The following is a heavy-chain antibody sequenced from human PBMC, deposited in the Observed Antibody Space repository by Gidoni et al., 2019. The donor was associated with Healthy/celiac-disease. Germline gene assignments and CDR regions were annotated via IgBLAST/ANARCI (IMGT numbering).Heavy chain of an antibody. D-gene: IGHD6-6*01. V-gene: IGHV3-53*01. J-gene: IGHJ4*02. Sequence: EVQLVESGGGLIQPGGSLRLSCAASGFTVSSHYMSWVRQAPGKGLEWVSVIYSGGSTYYADSVKGRFTISRDNSKNTLYLQMNSLRAEDTAVYYCARAPMAARLTGGYFDYWGQGTLVTVSS. CDR1: GFTVSSHY. CDR2: IYSGGST. CDR3: ARAPMAARLTGGYFDY.